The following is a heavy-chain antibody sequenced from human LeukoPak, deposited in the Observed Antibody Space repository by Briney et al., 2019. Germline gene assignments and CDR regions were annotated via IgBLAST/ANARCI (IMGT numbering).Heavy chain of an antibody. Sequence: SETLSLTCTVSGGSISSGGYYWSWIRQHPGKGLEWIGYIYYSGSTYYSPSLKSRVTISVDTSKNQFSLKLSSVTAADTAVYYCARSYSSGWSDYWGQGTLVTVSS. CDR3: ARSYSSGWSDY. CDR1: GGSISSGGYY. CDR2: IYYSGST. J-gene: IGHJ4*02. V-gene: IGHV4-31*03. D-gene: IGHD6-19*01.